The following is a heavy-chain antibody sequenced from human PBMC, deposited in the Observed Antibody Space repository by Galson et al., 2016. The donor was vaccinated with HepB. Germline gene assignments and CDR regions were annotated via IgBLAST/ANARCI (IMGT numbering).Heavy chain of an antibody. Sequence: SLRLSCAASGFTFSSFWMSWVRQAPGKGLEWVANIHQDGGQRYYGDSVKGRFTVSRDNAKNSLYLHMNSLRVDDTALYYCARRMLVGAGFDYWGQGTLVTVS. V-gene: IGHV3-7*04. CDR3: ARRMLVGAGFDY. CDR1: GFTFSSFW. CDR2: IHQDGGQR. D-gene: IGHD1-26*01. J-gene: IGHJ4*02.